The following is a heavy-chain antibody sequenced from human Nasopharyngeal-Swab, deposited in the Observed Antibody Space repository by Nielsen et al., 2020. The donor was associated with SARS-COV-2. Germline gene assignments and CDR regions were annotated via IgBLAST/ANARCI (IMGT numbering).Heavy chain of an antibody. V-gene: IGHV3-23*01. Sequence: GESLKISCAASGFTFSSYAMSWVRQAPGKGLEWVSAISGSGGSTYYADSVKDRFTISRDNSKNTLYLQMNSLRAEDTAVYYCAKVLSHYGDYGNDAFDIWGQGTMVTVSS. CDR3: AKVLSHYGDYGNDAFDI. J-gene: IGHJ3*02. D-gene: IGHD4-17*01. CDR2: ISGSGGST. CDR1: GFTFSSYA.